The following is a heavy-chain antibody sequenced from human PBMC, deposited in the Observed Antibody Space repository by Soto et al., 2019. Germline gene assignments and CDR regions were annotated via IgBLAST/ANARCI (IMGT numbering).Heavy chain of an antibody. V-gene: IGHV4-31*03. Sequence: QVQLQESGPGLVKPSQTLSLTCTVSGGSISSGGYYWSWIRQHPGKGLEWIGYIYYSGSTYYNPSLKSRLTISVDTSKNQFSLKLSSVTAADTAVYYCARDYDSSGYYSRGFDPWGQGTLVTVSS. D-gene: IGHD3-22*01. J-gene: IGHJ5*02. CDR1: GGSISSGGYY. CDR2: IYYSGST. CDR3: ARDYDSSGYYSRGFDP.